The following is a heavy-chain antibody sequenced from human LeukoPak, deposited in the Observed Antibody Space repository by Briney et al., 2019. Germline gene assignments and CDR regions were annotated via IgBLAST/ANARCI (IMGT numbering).Heavy chain of an antibody. CDR2: ISSSTTTI. V-gene: IGHV3-48*01. D-gene: IGHD6-6*01. Sequence: PGGSLRLSCAASGFTFSSYSMNWVRQAPGKGLEWVSYISSSTTTIYYADSVKGRFTISRDNAKNSLYLQMNSLRAEDTAVYYCARVRIAAPPGYWGQGTLVTVSS. J-gene: IGHJ4*02. CDR1: GFTFSSYS. CDR3: ARVRIAAPPGY.